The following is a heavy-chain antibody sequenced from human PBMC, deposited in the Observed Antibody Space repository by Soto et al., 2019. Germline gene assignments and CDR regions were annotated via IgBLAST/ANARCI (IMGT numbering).Heavy chain of an antibody. CDR2: ISGSGSST. Sequence: PGGSLRLSCAASGFTFSSYAMSWVRQAPGKGLEWVSVISGSGSSTYYANSVKGRFTISRDSSKNTLYLQMSSLRAEDTAVYCCAKRRYYYDSSGYDYWGQGTLVTVSS. J-gene: IGHJ4*02. V-gene: IGHV3-23*01. D-gene: IGHD3-22*01. CDR3: AKRRYYYDSSGYDY. CDR1: GFTFSSYA.